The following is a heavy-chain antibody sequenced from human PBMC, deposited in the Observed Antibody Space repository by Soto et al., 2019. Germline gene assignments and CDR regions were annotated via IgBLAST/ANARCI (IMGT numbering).Heavy chain of an antibody. D-gene: IGHD6-13*01. J-gene: IGHJ6*02. CDR1: GGSFSGYY. V-gene: IGHV4-34*01. Sequence: SSETLSLTCAVYGGSFSGYYWSWIRQPPGKGLEWIGEINHSGSTNYNPSLKSRVTISVDTSKNQFSLKLSSVTAADTAVYYCASLAAAGYYYYGMDVWGQGTTVTVSS. CDR3: ASLAAAGYYYYGMDV. CDR2: INHSGST.